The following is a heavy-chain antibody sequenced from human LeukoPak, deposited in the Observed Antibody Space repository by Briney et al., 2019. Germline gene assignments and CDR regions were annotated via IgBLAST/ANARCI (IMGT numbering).Heavy chain of an antibody. CDR2: IWFDGSNK. D-gene: IGHD2-21*02. J-gene: IGHJ3*02. CDR1: GFTFSSYG. Sequence: GRSLRLSCAASGFTFSSYGMHWVRQAPGKGLEWVAVIWFDGSNKYYADSVKGRFTISRDNSKNTLYLQMNSLRAEDTAVYYCAREAYCGGDCWDAFDIWGQGTMVTVSS. V-gene: IGHV3-33*01. CDR3: AREAYCGGDCWDAFDI.